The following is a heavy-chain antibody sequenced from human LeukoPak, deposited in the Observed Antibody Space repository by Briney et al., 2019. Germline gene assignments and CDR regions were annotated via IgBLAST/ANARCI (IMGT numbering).Heavy chain of an antibody. D-gene: IGHD5-24*01. CDR1: GVTFSSYG. V-gene: IGHV3-30*03. CDR2: ISYDGSNK. J-gene: IGHJ4*02. Sequence: PGGSLRLSCAASGVTFSSYGMHWVRQAPGKGLEWVAVISYDGSNKYYEASVKGRFTISRDNSKNTLYLQMNSPRAEDTAVYYCAVEMATIADYWGQGTLVTVSS. CDR3: AVEMATIADY.